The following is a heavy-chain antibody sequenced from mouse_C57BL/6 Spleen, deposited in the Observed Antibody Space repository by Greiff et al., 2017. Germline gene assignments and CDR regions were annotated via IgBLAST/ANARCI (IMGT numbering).Heavy chain of an antibody. V-gene: IGHV1-55*01. CDR3: ARGYGSSYAMDY. Sequence: QVQLQQPGAELVKPGASVKMSCKASGYTFTSYWITWVKQRPGQGLEWIGDIYPGSGSTNYNEKFKSKATLTVDTSSSTAYMQRSSLTSEDSAVYYCARGYGSSYAMDYWGQGTSVTVSS. CDR2: IYPGSGST. D-gene: IGHD1-1*01. CDR1: GYTFTSYW. J-gene: IGHJ4*01.